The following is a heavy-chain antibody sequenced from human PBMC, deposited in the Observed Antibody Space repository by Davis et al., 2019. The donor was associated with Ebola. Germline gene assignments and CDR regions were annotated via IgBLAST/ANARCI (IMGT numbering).Heavy chain of an antibody. CDR1: GFTFSNYA. D-gene: IGHD3-22*01. V-gene: IGHV3-23*01. CDR3: ANWDSISLIQVAS. J-gene: IGHJ5*02. CDR2: ISGTGSHT. Sequence: GESLKISCAASGFTFSNYAMTWVRQAPGKGLEWVSAISGTGSHTFYADSVKGRFTISRDNSKNTLYLQLNSLRAEDTAVYYCANWDSISLIQVASWGQGTLVTVSS.